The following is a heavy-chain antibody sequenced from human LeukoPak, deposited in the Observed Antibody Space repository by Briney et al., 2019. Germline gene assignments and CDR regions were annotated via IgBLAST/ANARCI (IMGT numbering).Heavy chain of an antibody. D-gene: IGHD2-2*01. J-gene: IGHJ4*02. CDR2: ITWNSGST. Sequence: GGSLRLSCAASGFSFDDYAMHWVRHAPGKGLEWVSGITWNSGSTGYADSVKGRFTISRDNAKNSLFVQMNSLRAEDTALYYCAKDACSGTSCSFDYWGQGTLVTVSS. CDR1: GFSFDDYA. CDR3: AKDACSGTSCSFDY. V-gene: IGHV3-9*01.